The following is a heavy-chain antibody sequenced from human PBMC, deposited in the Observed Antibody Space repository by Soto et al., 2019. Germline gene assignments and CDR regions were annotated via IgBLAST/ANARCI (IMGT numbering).Heavy chain of an antibody. CDR2: IIPMFDTT. J-gene: IGHJ4*02. D-gene: IGHD2-21*02. CDR1: GGSFSSDA. Sequence: ASVKVACKASGGSFSSDAITWVRQAPGQGLEWIGEIIPMFDTTNYAPEFQGRVTITADTATTTVYMEVNRLTPDDTAVYYCAREVVTETTLGSFDFWGQGALVTVSS. V-gene: IGHV1-69*06. CDR3: AREVVTETTLGSFDF.